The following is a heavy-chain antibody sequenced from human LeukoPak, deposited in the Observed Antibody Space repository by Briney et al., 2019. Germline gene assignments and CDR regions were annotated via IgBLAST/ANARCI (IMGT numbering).Heavy chain of an antibody. CDR3: ASQTHVCGMDV. CDR1: GFTVSSNY. D-gene: IGHD2-8*01. V-gene: IGHV3-53*01. Sequence: PGGSLRLSCAASGFTVSSNYMSWVRQAPGKGLEWVSVIYSGGSTYYADSVKGRFTISRDNSKNTLYLQMNSLRAEDTVVYYCASQTHVCGMDVWGQGTTVTVSS. J-gene: IGHJ6*02. CDR2: IYSGGST.